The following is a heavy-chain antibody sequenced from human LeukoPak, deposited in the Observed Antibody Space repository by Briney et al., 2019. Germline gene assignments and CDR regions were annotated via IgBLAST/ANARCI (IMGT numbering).Heavy chain of an antibody. CDR2: IYHSGST. CDR1: GGSISSGGYY. J-gene: IGHJ4*02. V-gene: IGHV4-30-2*01. D-gene: IGHD6-13*01. Sequence: SETLSLTCTVSGGSISSGGYYWSWIRQPPGKGLEWIGYIYHSGSTYYNPSLKSRVTISVDRSKNQFSPKLSSVTAADTAVYYCARGSSSSWTTGDYWGQGTLVTVSS. CDR3: ARGSSSSWTTGDY.